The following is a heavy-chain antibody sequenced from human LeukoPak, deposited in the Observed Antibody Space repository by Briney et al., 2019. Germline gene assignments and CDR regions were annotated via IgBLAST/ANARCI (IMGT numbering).Heavy chain of an antibody. V-gene: IGHV4-4*07. CDR1: GGSISSYY. J-gene: IGHJ4*02. CDR2: IYTSGST. CDR3: ASHPYSSDWYVDY. Sequence: SETLSLTCTVSGGSISSYYWSWIRQPAGKGLEWIGRIYTSGSTNYNPSLKSRVTISVDKSKNQFSLKLSSVTAADTAVYYCASHPYSSDWYVDYWGQGTLVTVSS. D-gene: IGHD6-19*01.